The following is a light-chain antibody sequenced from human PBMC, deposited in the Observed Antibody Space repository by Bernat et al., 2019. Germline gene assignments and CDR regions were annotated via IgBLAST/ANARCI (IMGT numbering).Light chain of an antibody. Sequence: DIQMTQSPSSLSASVGDRVTITCRASQNIDTYLNWYQQHPGKAPKLLIFAAETLESGVPSRFRGRVSGTDFTLTISSLQPEDSATYYCQPSYSSLLLTFGGGTKVE. J-gene: IGKJ4*01. CDR1: QNIDTY. V-gene: IGKV1-39*01. CDR2: AAE. CDR3: QPSYSSLLLT.